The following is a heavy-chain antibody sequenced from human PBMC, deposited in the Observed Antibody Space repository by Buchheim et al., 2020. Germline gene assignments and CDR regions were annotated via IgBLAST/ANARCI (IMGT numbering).Heavy chain of an antibody. CDR1: GFTFSSYW. CDR2: IKQDGSEK. Sequence: EVQLVESGGGLVQPGGSLRLSCAASGFTFSSYWMSWVRQAPGKGLEWVANIKQDGSEKYYVDSVKGRFTISRDNAKNSRYLQMNSLRAEDTAVYYCASWERYFDRGPTGMDVWGQGTT. V-gene: IGHV3-7*01. D-gene: IGHD3-9*01. J-gene: IGHJ6*02. CDR3: ASWERYFDRGPTGMDV.